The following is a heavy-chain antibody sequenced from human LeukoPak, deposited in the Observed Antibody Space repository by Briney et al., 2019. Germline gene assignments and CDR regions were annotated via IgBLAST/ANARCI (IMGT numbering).Heavy chain of an antibody. J-gene: IGHJ3*02. CDR3: ARAGTGSAFDI. Sequence: SQTLSLTCTVSGGSISSGSYYWSWIRQPAGKGLEWIGRIYTSGSTNYNPSLKSRVTISVDTSKNQFSLKLSSVTAADTAVYYCARAGTGSAFDIWGQGTMVTVSS. D-gene: IGHD3-10*01. CDR2: IYTSGST. V-gene: IGHV4-61*02. CDR1: GGSISSGSYY.